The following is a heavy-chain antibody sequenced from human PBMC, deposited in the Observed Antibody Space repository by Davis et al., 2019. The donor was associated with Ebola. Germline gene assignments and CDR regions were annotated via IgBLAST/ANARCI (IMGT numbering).Heavy chain of an antibody. D-gene: IGHD2-15*01. CDR3: ASPQRYCSGGSCYSRNYFDY. J-gene: IGHJ4*02. V-gene: IGHV4-34*01. CDR2: INHSGST. Sequence: SETLSLTCAVYGGSFSGYYWSWIRQPPGKGLEWIGEINHSGSTNYNPSLKSRVTISVDTSKNQFSLKLSSVTAADTAVYYCASPQRYCSGGSCYSRNYFDYWGQGTLVTVSS. CDR1: GGSFSGYY.